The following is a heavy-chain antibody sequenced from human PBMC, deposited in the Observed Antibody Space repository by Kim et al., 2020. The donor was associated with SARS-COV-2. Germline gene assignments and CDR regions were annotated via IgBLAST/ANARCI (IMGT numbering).Heavy chain of an antibody. Sequence: GGSLRLSCAASGFTFSSYEMNWVRQAPGKGLEWVSYISSSGSTIYYADSVKGRFTISRDNAKNSLYLQMNSLRAEDTAVYYCARAKTIGYYYDSSGYSSDYWGQGTLVTVSS. J-gene: IGHJ4*02. CDR2: ISSSGSTI. CDR3: ARAKTIGYYYDSSGYSSDY. V-gene: IGHV3-48*03. CDR1: GFTFSSYE. D-gene: IGHD3-22*01.